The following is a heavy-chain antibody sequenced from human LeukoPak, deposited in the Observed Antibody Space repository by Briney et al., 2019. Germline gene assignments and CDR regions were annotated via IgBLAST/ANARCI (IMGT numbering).Heavy chain of an antibody. Sequence: SETLSLTCTVSGGSISSSSYHWSWIRQPPGKRLEWIGYIYDSGSTNYNPSLKSRVTISIDTSKNQFSLKLSSVTAADTAVYYCAREAYCGGDCYSGFDYWGQGTLVTGSS. CDR3: AREAYCGGDCYSGFDY. CDR2: IYDSGST. CDR1: GGSISSSSYH. D-gene: IGHD2-21*02. V-gene: IGHV4-61*01. J-gene: IGHJ4*02.